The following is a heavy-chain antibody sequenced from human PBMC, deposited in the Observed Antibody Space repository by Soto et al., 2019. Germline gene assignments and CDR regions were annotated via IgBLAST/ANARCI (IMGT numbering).Heavy chain of an antibody. V-gene: IGHV3-66*01. Sequence: GGSLRLSCAASGLTVSSNYMSWVRQAPGKGLEWVSVIYSGGSTYYADSVKGRFTISRDNSKNTLYLQMNSLRAEDTAVYYCARAKKLRYFDWSMYFDYWGQGTLVTVSS. CDR2: IYSGGST. CDR1: GLTVSSNY. J-gene: IGHJ4*02. CDR3: ARAKKLRYFDWSMYFDY. D-gene: IGHD3-9*01.